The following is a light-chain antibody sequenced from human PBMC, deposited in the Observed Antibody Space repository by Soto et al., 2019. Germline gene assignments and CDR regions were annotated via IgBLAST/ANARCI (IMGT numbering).Light chain of an antibody. CDR3: QQYGSSPPYT. CDR2: GSS. CDR1: QSVSNNY. Sequence: EVVLTQSPGTLSLSPGESATLSCRASQSVSNNYFAWYQQKPGQAPRLLIFGSSDRATGIPDRFSGSGSGTDFTLTISRLEPEDVAVSYCQQYGSSPPYTFGQGTKLEIK. J-gene: IGKJ2*01. V-gene: IGKV3-20*01.